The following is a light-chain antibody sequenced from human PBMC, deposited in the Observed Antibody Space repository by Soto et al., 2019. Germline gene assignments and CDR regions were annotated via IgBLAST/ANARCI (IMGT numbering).Light chain of an antibody. Sequence: DIQMTHSPSTLSASVGDRVSITFRASQSISSWLAWYQQRPGQAPNLLIYQASTLQSGVPSRFSGSGSGTEFTLTISGLQPDDFATYYCQQYNSYGLTFGGGTKVDIK. CDR2: QAS. V-gene: IGKV1-5*03. CDR1: QSISSW. CDR3: QQYNSYGLT. J-gene: IGKJ4*01.